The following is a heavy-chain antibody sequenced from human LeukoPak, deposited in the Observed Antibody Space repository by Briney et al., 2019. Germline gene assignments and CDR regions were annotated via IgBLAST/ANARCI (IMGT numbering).Heavy chain of an antibody. CDR2: MNPNRGNT. Sequence: ASVKVSCKASGYTLTSYDINWVRQATGQGLEWMGWMNPNRGNTGYAQKFQGRVTMTRNTSISTAYMELSSLRSEDTAVYYCARAGATYDYYYMDVWGKGTTVTVSS. J-gene: IGHJ6*03. V-gene: IGHV1-8*01. CDR1: GYTLTSYD. CDR3: ARAGATYDYYYMDV.